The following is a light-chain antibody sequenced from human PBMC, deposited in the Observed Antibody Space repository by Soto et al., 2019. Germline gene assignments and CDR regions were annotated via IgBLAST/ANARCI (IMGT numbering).Light chain of an antibody. CDR2: DVS. Sequence: QSVLTQPASVSGSHGQSITISCTGTSSDVGGYNYVSWYQQHPGKAPKLMIYDVSNRPSGVSNRFSGSKSGNTASLTISGLQAEDEADYYCSSYTSSSTFFGTGTKVTVL. J-gene: IGLJ1*01. V-gene: IGLV2-14*01. CDR3: SSYTSSSTF. CDR1: SSDVGGYNY.